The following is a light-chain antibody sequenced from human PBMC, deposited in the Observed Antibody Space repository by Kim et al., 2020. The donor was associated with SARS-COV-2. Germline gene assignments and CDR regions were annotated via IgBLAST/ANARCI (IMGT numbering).Light chain of an antibody. Sequence: GQTVRITCQGDSLRRDYASWYQQKPGQDPVLVIYGKNNRPSGIPDRFSGSSSGNTASLTITGAQAEDEADYYCNSRDISGNHVSVVFGGGTKLTVL. CDR2: GKN. CDR1: SLRRDY. J-gene: IGLJ2*01. V-gene: IGLV3-19*01. CDR3: NSRDISGNHVSVV.